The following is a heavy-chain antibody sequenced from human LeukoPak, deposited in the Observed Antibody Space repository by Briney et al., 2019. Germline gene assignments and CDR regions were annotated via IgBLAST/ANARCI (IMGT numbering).Heavy chain of an antibody. J-gene: IGHJ2*01. CDR3: ARDPQYYYGSGSSYWYFDL. D-gene: IGHD3-10*01. CDR1: GGSISSSSYY. CDR2: IYYSGST. V-gene: IGHV4-39*07. Sequence: SETLSLTCTVSGGSISSSSYYWGWIRQPPGKGLEWIGSIYYSGSTYYNPSLKSRVTISVDTSKNQFSLKLSSVTAADTAVYYCARDPQYYYGSGSSYWYFDLWGRGTLVTVSS.